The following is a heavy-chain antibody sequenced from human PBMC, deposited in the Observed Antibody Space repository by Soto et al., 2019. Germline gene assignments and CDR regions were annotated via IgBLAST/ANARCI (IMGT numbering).Heavy chain of an antibody. D-gene: IGHD2-15*01. CDR2: ISSSSPYI. Sequence: GGSLRPSCAASGFTFSTYSMNWVRQAPGKGLEWVSSISSSSPYIYYADSLKGRFTISRDNAKNSLYLQMNSLRAEDTAVYYCARDSLGYCSGGSCPLYYYYYMDVWGKGTTVTVSS. CDR1: GFTFSTYS. CDR3: ARDSLGYCSGGSCPLYYYYYMDV. V-gene: IGHV3-21*01. J-gene: IGHJ6*03.